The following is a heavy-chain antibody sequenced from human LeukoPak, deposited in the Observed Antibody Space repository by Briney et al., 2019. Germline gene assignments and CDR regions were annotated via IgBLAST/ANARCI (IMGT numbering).Heavy chain of an antibody. Sequence: PGGSLRLSCAASGFTVSSNYMSWVRQAPGKGLEWVSVIYSGGSTSCADSVKGRFTISRDNSKNTLYLQMNSLRAEDTAVYYCARDNRYYYDSSGSYGEWGQGTLVTVSS. CDR2: IYSGGST. D-gene: IGHD3-22*01. V-gene: IGHV3-53*01. J-gene: IGHJ4*02. CDR1: GFTVSSNY. CDR3: ARDNRYYYDSSGSYGE.